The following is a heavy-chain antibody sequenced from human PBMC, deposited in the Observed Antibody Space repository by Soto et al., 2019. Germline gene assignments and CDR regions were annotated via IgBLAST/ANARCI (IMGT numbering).Heavy chain of an antibody. Sequence: ASVKVSCKASGYTFTSYGISWVRQAPGQGLEWMGWISAYNGNTNYAQKLQGRVTMTTDTPTSTAYMELRSLRSDDTAVYYCARDSRDIVVVVAAILYYYYGMDVWGQGTTVTVSS. J-gene: IGHJ6*02. CDR3: ARDSRDIVVVVAAILYYYYGMDV. V-gene: IGHV1-18*01. CDR2: ISAYNGNT. D-gene: IGHD2-15*01. CDR1: GYTFTSYG.